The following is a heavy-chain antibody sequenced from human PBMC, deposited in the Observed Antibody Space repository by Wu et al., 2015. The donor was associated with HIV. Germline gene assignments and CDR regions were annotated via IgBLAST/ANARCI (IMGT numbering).Heavy chain of an antibody. CDR1: GYTFTSYG. Sequence: QVQLVQSGAEVKKPGASVKVSCKASGYTFTSYGISWVRQAPGQGLEWMGWISAYNGNTNYAQKLQGRVTMTTDTSTSTAYMELRSLRSDDTAVYYCARGPTIRYDSSGYYAPYYYYGMDVWGQGTTVTVSS. D-gene: IGHD3-22*01. J-gene: IGHJ6*02. V-gene: IGHV1-18*01. CDR2: ISAYNGNT. CDR3: ARGPTIRYDSSGYYAPYYYYGMDV.